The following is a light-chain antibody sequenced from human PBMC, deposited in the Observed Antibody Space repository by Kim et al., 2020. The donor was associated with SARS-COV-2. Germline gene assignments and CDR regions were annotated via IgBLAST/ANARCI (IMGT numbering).Light chain of an antibody. J-gene: IGLJ3*02. CDR3: QVWDSSAL. V-gene: IGLV3-9*01. Sequence: VSVDLGQTARITCGGNNIGSKNVHWYQQKPGQAPVLVIYRDSNRPSGIPERFSGSNSGNTATLTISRAQAGDEADYYCQVWDSSALFGGGTQLTVL. CDR1: NIGSKN. CDR2: RDS.